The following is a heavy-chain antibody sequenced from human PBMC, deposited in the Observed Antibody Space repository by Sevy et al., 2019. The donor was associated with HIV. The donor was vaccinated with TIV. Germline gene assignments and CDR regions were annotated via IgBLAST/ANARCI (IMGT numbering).Heavy chain of an antibody. CDR2: VKQDMSEK. V-gene: IGHV3-7*01. J-gene: IGHJ4*02. CDR1: GFTFSSNW. D-gene: IGHD6-13*01. CDR3: ARLAAAGTGY. Sequence: GGSLRLSCAASGFTFSSNWMTWVRQAPGKGLEWVANVKQDMSEKYYADSVKGRFTISRDNAKNSLYLQMNSLRAEDTAVYYCARLAAAGTGYWGQGTLVTVSS.